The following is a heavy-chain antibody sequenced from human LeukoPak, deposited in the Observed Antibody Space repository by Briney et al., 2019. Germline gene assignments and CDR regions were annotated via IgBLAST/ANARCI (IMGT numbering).Heavy chain of an antibody. V-gene: IGHV4-39*01. Sequence: SETLSLTCTVSGGCISSSSYYWGWIPQPPGKGLEWIGSIYYSGSTYYNPSLKSRVTISVDTSKNQFSLKLSSVTAADTAVYYCARQGVTMIVVVKVGWFDPWGQGTLVTVSS. CDR2: IYYSGST. CDR3: ARQGVTMIVVVKVGWFDP. J-gene: IGHJ5*02. CDR1: GGCISSSSYY. D-gene: IGHD3-22*01.